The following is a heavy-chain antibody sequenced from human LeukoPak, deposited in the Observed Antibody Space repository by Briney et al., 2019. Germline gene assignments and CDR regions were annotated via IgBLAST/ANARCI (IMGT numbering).Heavy chain of an antibody. CDR3: ARAIGVVNDYSNPKWFDP. J-gene: IGHJ5*02. V-gene: IGHV4-31*03. CDR1: GGSISSGGYY. Sequence: KPSETLSLTCTVSGGSISSGGYYWSWIRQHPGKGLEWIGYIYYSGSTYYNPSLKSRVTISVDTSKNQFSLKLSSVTAADTAVYYCARAIGVVNDYSNPKWFDPWGQGTLVTVSS. D-gene: IGHD4-11*01. CDR2: IYYSGST.